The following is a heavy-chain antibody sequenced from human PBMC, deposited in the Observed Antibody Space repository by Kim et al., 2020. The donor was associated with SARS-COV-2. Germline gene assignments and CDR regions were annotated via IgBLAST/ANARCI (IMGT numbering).Heavy chain of an antibody. J-gene: IGHJ3*01. V-gene: IGHV7-4-1*02. D-gene: IGHD3-22*01. CDR3: ARGEAKLPTMLVVASGAFD. CDR2: INTNTGNP. CDR1: GYTFTSYA. Sequence: ASVKVSCKASGYTFTSYAMNWVRQAPGQGLEWMGWINTNTGNPTYAQGFTGRFVFSLDTSVSTAYLQCSSLKDGDTAVYDVARGEAKLPTMLVVASGAFD.